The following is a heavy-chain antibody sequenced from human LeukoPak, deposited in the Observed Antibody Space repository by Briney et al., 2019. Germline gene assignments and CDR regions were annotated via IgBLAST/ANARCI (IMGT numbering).Heavy chain of an antibody. J-gene: IGHJ4*02. CDR3: AXXXXXXVLNY. CDR2: IYSGGST. V-gene: IGHV3-53*01. D-gene: IGHD6-13*01. Sequence: PGGSLRLSCAASGFTVSSNYMSWVRQAPGKGLEWVSVIYSGGSTYYADSVKGRFTISRDNSKNTLYLQMNSLRAEDTAVYYCAXXXXXXVLNYWXQGTLVTVSS. CDR1: GFTVSSNY.